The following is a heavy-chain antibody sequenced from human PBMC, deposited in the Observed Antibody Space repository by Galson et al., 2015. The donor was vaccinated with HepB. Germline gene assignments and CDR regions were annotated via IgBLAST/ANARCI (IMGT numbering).Heavy chain of an antibody. CDR2: ISYTGRYT. V-gene: IGHV3-30*03. D-gene: IGHD4-17*01. Sequence: SLRLSCAASGFSFNTYGMHWVRQAPGKGLAWVAVISYTGRYTNYADFGKGRFTISRDNSKNALYLQMNSLRVEDTALYYCVRPRGEEAGDYQNWYFDLWGRGTLVTVSS. CDR1: GFSFNTYG. CDR3: VRPRGEEAGDYQNWYFDL. J-gene: IGHJ2*01.